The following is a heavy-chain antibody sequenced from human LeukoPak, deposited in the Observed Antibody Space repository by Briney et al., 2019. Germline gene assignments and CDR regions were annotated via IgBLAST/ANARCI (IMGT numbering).Heavy chain of an antibody. V-gene: IGHV3-23*01. CDR3: AKGGYCSSTSCYSLDY. CDR2: ISGSGGST. Sequence: GGSLRLSCAASGLTFSSYAMSWVRQAPGKGLEWVSAISGSGGSTYYADSVKGRFTISRDNSKNTLYLQMNSLRAEDTAVYYCAKGGYCSSTSCYSLDYWGQGTLVTVSS. CDR1: GLTFSSYA. J-gene: IGHJ4*02. D-gene: IGHD2-2*02.